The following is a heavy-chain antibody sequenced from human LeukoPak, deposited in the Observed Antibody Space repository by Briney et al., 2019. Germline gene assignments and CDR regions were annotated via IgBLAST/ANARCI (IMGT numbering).Heavy chain of an antibody. V-gene: IGHV1-18*01. D-gene: IGHD6-19*01. J-gene: IGHJ4*02. CDR1: GYTFTSYG. CDR3: SRPGLSQYSSGWYEDYFDY. Sequence: ASVKVSCKASGYTFTSYGISWVRQAPGQGLEWMGWISAYNGNTNYAQKLQGRVTMTTDTSTSTAYMELRSLRSDDTAVYYCSRPGLSQYSSGWYEDYFDYWGQGTLVTVSS. CDR2: ISAYNGNT.